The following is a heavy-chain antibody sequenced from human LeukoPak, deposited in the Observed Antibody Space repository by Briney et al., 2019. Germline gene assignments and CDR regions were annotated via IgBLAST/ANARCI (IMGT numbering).Heavy chain of an antibody. J-gene: IGHJ4*02. Sequence: PGGSLRLSCAASGFTFSSYSMNWVRQAPGKGLEWVSYISSSSSTIYYANSVKGRFTISRDNSKNTLYLQMNSLRAEDTAVYYCAKDRYGDYGLIDYWGQGTLVTVSS. CDR2: ISSSSSTI. CDR1: GFTFSSYS. V-gene: IGHV3-48*01. D-gene: IGHD4-17*01. CDR3: AKDRYGDYGLIDY.